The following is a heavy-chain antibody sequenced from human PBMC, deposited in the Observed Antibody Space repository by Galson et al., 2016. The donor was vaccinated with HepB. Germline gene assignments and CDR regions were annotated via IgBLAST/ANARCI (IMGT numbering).Heavy chain of an antibody. Sequence: SVKVSCKASGYTFNNYYMHWVRQAPGQGLEWMGIISPSGDSTSYAQKFPGSVTMTTDTSMSTVYMELSSLRSEDTAVFYCARGPASQYQLRAFDYWGQGTLVTVSS. D-gene: IGHD2-2*01. CDR3: ARGPASQYQLRAFDY. V-gene: IGHV1-46*02. CDR2: ISPSGDST. CDR1: GYTFNNYY. J-gene: IGHJ4*02.